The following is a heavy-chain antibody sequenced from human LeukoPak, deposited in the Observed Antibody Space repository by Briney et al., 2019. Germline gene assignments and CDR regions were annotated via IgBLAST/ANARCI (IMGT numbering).Heavy chain of an antibody. CDR2: IIWNSGSI. D-gene: IGHD3-22*01. CDR1: GFTFDDYA. Sequence: GRSLRLSCAASGFTFDDYAMHWVRQAPGKGLDWVSGIIWNSGSIGYADSVKGRFTISRDDAKNTLNLQMNSLRAEDTAVYHCARDTYETSGYYYGPFDYWGQGTLVTVSS. J-gene: IGHJ4*02. CDR3: ARDTYETSGYYYGPFDY. V-gene: IGHV3-9*01.